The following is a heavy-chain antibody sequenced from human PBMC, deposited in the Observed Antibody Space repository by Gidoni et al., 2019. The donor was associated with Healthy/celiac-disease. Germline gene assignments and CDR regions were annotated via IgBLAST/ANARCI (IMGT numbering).Heavy chain of an antibody. V-gene: IGHV4-61*02. J-gene: IGHJ4*02. D-gene: IGHD6-19*01. CDR2: IYTSGST. CDR3: ARGGSGWPLANDY. CDR1: GGSISSGSYY. Sequence: QVQLQESGPGLVKPSQTLSLTCTVSGGSISSGSYYWSWIRQPAGKGLEWIGRIYTSGSTNYNPSLKSRVTISVDTSKNQFSLKLSSVTAADTAVYYCARGGSGWPLANDYWGQGTLVTVSS.